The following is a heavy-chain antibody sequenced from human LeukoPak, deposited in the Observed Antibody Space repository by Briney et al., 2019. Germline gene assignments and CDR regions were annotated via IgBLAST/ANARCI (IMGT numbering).Heavy chain of an antibody. V-gene: IGHV3-23*01. Sequence: GGSLRLSCTASGFTFNNYAMSWGRQAPGKGLEWVSASSASGDSPYYADSVKGRFTISRDNSKNTLDLQMNSLRVEDTAVYYCAKGVYGSGSYREYFEQWGQGTLVTVSS. D-gene: IGHD3-10*01. CDR2: SSASGDSP. CDR3: AKGVYGSGSYREYFEQ. CDR1: GFTFNNYA. J-gene: IGHJ1*01.